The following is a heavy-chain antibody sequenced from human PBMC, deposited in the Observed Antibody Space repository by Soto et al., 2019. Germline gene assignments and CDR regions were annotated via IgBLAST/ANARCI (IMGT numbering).Heavy chain of an antibody. CDR2: IYYSGST. D-gene: IGHD3-22*01. CDR1: GGSISSYY. Sequence: QVQLQESGPGLVKPSETLSLTCTVSGGSISSYYWSRIRQPPGKGLEWIGYIYYSGSTNYNPSLKSRVTISVDTSKNQFSLKLSSVTAADTAVYYCARDSSGYLDAFDIWGQGTMVTVSS. V-gene: IGHV4-59*01. CDR3: ARDSSGYLDAFDI. J-gene: IGHJ3*02.